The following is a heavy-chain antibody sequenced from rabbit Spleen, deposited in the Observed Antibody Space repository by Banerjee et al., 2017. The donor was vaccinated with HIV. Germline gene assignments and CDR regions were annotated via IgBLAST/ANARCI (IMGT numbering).Heavy chain of an antibody. Sequence: EESGGGLVKPGGTLTLTCKASGIDFSGYYYMCWVRQAPGKEPEWIACIYNGDGSTYYASWVNGRFTISRSTSLNTVTLQMTSLTASDTATYFCARDLYSSGWGALSYGMDLWGQGTLVTVS. CDR1: GIDFSGYYY. CDR2: IYNGDGST. V-gene: IGHV1S43*01. J-gene: IGHJ6*01. D-gene: IGHD4-1*01. CDR3: ARDLYSSGWGALSYGMDL.